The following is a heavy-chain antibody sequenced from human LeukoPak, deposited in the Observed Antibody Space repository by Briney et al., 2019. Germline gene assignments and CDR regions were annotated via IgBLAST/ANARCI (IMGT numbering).Heavy chain of an antibody. V-gene: IGHV4-4*02. CDR3: ARGFGDWGLSWFDP. Sequence: SETLSLTCGVSGGSISGTNWWSWVRQPPGKGLEWIGYIYYSGSAKYNPSLKSRVTISVDTSKNQFSLKLTSVTAADTAVYYCARGFGDWGLSWFDPWGQGTLVTVSS. J-gene: IGHJ5*02. CDR2: IYYSGSA. CDR1: GGSISGTNW. D-gene: IGHD3-10*01.